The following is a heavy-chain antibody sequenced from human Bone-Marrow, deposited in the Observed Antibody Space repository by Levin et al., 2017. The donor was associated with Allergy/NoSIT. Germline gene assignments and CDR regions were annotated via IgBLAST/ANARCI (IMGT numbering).Heavy chain of an antibody. V-gene: IGHV4-59*01. CDR3: ARDLLRANDGAAPELGY. Sequence: SETLSLTCTVSGGSISSYYWSWIRQPPGKGLEWIGYIYYSGSTNYNPSLKSRVTISVDTSKNQFSLKLSSVTAADTAVYYCARDLLRANDGAAPELGYWGQGTLVTVSS. CDR1: GGSISSYY. D-gene: IGHD4/OR15-4a*01. CDR2: IYYSGST. J-gene: IGHJ4*02.